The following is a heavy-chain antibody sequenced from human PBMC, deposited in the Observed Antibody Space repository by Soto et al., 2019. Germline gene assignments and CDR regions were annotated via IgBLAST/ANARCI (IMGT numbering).Heavy chain of an antibody. J-gene: IGHJ4*02. V-gene: IGHV3-7*01. Sequence: GGSLRLSCAASGFTFSSYWMSWVRQAPGKGLEWVANIKQDGSEKYYVDSVKGRFTISRDNAKNSLYLQMNSLRAEDSAVCYCARARSLYDILTGYYYFDYWGQGTLVTVSS. CDR2: IKQDGSEK. CDR3: ARARSLYDILTGYYYFDY. CDR1: GFTFSSYW. D-gene: IGHD3-9*01.